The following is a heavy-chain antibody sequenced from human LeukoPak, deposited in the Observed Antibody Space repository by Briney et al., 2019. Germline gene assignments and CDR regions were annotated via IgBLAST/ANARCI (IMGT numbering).Heavy chain of an antibody. Sequence: PGGSLRLSCATSGFTFSSYAMSWVRQAPGKGLEWVSSINDRGDDTYYADSVKGRFTSSRDNLNNALYLQMNSLRAEDTAVYYCARDWLWGQGTLVTVSS. D-gene: IGHD6-19*01. CDR2: INDRGDDT. V-gene: IGHV3-23*01. J-gene: IGHJ4*02. CDR3: ARDWL. CDR1: GFTFSSYA.